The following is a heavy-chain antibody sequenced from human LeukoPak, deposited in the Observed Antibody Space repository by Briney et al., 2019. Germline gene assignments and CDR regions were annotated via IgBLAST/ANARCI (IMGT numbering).Heavy chain of an antibody. J-gene: IGHJ4*02. CDR3: ARPIWAQGHFDY. V-gene: IGHV4-59*08. D-gene: IGHD3-16*01. CDR2: IYYSGST. Sequence: PSETLSLTCTVSGGSISSYYWSWIRQPPGKGLEWIGYIYYSGSTNYNPSLKSRVTISVDTSKNQFSLKLSSVTAADTAVYYCARPIWAQGHFDYWGQGTLVTVSS. CDR1: GGSISSYY.